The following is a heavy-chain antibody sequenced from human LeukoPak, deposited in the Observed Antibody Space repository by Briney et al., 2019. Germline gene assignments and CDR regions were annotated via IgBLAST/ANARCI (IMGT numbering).Heavy chain of an antibody. Sequence: PSETLSLTCTVSGGSISSSSYYWGWIRQPPGKGLEWIGSIYYSGSTYYNPSLKSRVTISVDTSKNQFSLKLSSVTAADTAVYYCTRVHLCGGDCYYYFDYWGQGTLVTVSS. CDR3: TRVHLCGGDCYYYFDY. CDR2: IYYSGST. CDR1: GGSISSSSYY. J-gene: IGHJ4*02. V-gene: IGHV4-39*07. D-gene: IGHD2-21*02.